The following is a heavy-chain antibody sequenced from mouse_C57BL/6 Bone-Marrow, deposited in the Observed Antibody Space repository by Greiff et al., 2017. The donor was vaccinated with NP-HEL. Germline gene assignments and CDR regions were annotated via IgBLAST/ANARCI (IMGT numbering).Heavy chain of an antibody. V-gene: IGHV1-76*01. J-gene: IGHJ4*01. CDR3: ARDGDY. Sequence: VKLVESGAELVRPGASVKLSCKASGYTFTDYYINWVKQRPGQGLEWIARIYPGSGNTYYNEKFKGKATLTAEKSSSTAYMQLSSLTSEDSAVYFCARDGDYWGQGTSVTVSS. CDR1: GYTFTDYY. CDR2: IYPGSGNT.